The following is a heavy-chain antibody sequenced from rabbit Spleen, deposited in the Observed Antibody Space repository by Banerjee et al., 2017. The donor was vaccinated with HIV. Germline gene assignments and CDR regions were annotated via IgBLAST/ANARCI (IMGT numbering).Heavy chain of an antibody. D-gene: IGHD8-1*01. CDR3: ARDSGSSFSSYGMDL. CDR2: IEGGSSTFS. J-gene: IGHJ6*01. V-gene: IGHV1S40*01. CDR1: GVSFRNNHY. Sequence: QSLQESGGDLVKPGASLTLTCTASGVSFRNNHYMCWVRQAPGKGLEWIACIEGGSSTFSYFASWAKGRFTISKTSSTTVTLQMTSLTAADTATYFCARDSGSSFSSYGMDLWGPGTLVTVS.